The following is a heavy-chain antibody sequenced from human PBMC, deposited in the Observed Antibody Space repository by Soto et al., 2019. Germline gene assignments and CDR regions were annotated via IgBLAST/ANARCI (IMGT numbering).Heavy chain of an antibody. D-gene: IGHD4-17*01. V-gene: IGHV4-30-2*01. Sequence: QLQLQESGSRLVKSSETLSLTCAVSGDTISTGGYSWAWIRQPPGKALDWIGHTYHSGNPHYNPHLKSRVIISVDRSKNQFSLKLSSVTAADTAVYYCARETYGAYVGYFAPWGQGTLVTVSS. J-gene: IGHJ5*02. CDR2: TYHSGNP. CDR1: GDTISTGGYS. CDR3: ARETYGAYVGYFAP.